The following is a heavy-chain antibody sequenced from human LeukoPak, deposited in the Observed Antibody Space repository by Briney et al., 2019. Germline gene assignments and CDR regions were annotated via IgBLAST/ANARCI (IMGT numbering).Heavy chain of an antibody. V-gene: IGHV5-51*01. CDR1: GYSFSTYW. D-gene: IGHD5-24*01. J-gene: IGHJ4*02. Sequence: GESLKISCKASGYSFSTYWIGWVRQMPGKGLEWMGIIYPGDSDTRYSPSFQGQVTISADKSINTAYLQWSSLKASDTAMYYCARQEMSTPNFDYWGQGTLVTVSS. CDR2: IYPGDSDT. CDR3: ARQEMSTPNFDY.